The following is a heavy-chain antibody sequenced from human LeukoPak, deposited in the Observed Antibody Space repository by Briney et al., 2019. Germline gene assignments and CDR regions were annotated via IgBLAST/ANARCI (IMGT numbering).Heavy chain of an antibody. CDR1: GFTFSDYY. Sequence: GSMRLSCAASGFTFSDYYMSWIRQAPGKGLEWIGSIYHSGSTYYNPSLKSRVTISVDTSKNQFSLKLSSVTAADTAVYYCARAYSSGWYEDWFDPWGQGTLVTVSS. CDR3: ARAYSSGWYEDWFDP. CDR2: IYHSGST. J-gene: IGHJ5*02. V-gene: IGHV4-38-2*01. D-gene: IGHD6-19*01.